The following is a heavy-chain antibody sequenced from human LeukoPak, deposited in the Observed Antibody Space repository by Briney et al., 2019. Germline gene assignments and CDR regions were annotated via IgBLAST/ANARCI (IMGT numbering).Heavy chain of an antibody. J-gene: IGHJ4*02. Sequence: GGSLRLSCAASGFIFYRHAMSWVRQAPGKGLEWVSGISWNSGSIGYADSVKGRFTISRDNAKNSLYLQMNSLRAEDTALYYCAKRGQWLALDYWGQGTLVTVSS. CDR2: ISWNSGSI. V-gene: IGHV3-9*01. CDR3: AKRGQWLALDY. CDR1: GFIFYRHA. D-gene: IGHD6-19*01.